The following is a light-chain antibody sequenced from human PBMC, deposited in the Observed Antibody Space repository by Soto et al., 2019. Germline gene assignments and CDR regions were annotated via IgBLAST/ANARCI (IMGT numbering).Light chain of an antibody. CDR2: QVS. J-gene: IGKJ1*01. V-gene: IGKV2-24*01. Sequence: DTVLTQAPLTSLVTLGQPASISCRSSQSLVYSDGNTYLSWLQQRPGQPPRLLIYQVSNRFSGVPDRFSGSGAGTDFTLKISRVEAGDVGVYFCVQFAHFPRTFGQGTKVEI. CDR1: QSLVYSDGNTY. CDR3: VQFAHFPRT.